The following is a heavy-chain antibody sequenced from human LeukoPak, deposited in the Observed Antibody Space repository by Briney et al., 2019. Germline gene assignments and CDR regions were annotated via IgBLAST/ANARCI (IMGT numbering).Heavy chain of an antibody. V-gene: IGHV4-39*01. CDR1: GGSISPNSYY. J-gene: IGHJ5*02. CDR3: ARHVRTGRLFTYYFDL. Sequence: PSETLSLTCSVSGGSISPNSYYWGWVRLPPGKGLEWIGSIHQSGNPYYSPSLKSRVTISVHTSRHSFSLKLTSVTAADTAVYYCARHVRTGRLFTYYFDLWGQGTLVTVSS. D-gene: IGHD2/OR15-2a*01. CDR2: IHQSGNP.